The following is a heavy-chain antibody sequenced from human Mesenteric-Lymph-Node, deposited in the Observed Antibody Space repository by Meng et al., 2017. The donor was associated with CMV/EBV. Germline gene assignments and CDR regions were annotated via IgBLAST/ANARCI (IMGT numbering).Heavy chain of an antibody. D-gene: IGHD2-15*01. CDR1: GGTLNAHG. Sequence: SGGTLNAHGISWLGQGPGQGLEGMGGMIPIFGTENCGQKFQGRVTITADESTSTAYLELSSLGSEDTAVYYCASSESLRADLYYVDCWGQGTLVTVSS. CDR2: MIPIFGTE. V-gene: IGHV1-69*01. CDR3: ASSESLRADLYYVDC. J-gene: IGHJ4*02.